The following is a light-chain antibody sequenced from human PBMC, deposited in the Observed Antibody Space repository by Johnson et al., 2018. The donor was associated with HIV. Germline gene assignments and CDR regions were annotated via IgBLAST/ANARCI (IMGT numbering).Light chain of an antibody. V-gene: IGLV1-51*02. CDR1: SSNIGNNY. CDR3: GTWDSSLSASYV. Sequence: QSVLTQPPSVSAAPGQKVTISCSGSSSNIGNNYVSWYQQLPGTAPKLLIYESNQRPSGIPDRFSGSKSGTSATLGITGLQTGDEADYYCGTWDSSLSASYVFGTGTKVTVL. CDR2: ESN. J-gene: IGLJ1*01.